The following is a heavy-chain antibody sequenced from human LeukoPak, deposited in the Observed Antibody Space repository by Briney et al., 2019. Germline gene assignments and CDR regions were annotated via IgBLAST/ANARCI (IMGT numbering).Heavy chain of an antibody. D-gene: IGHD3-10*01. CDR1: GFTFSSSW. J-gene: IGHJ4*02. Sequence: PGGSLRLSCGASGFTFSSSWMSWVRQAPGKGLEWVANIKEDGSGKYYVDSVKGRFIISRDNAKNSLYLQMNSLRADDTAVYYCARHGSYGSGSYRYLDYWGQGTQVTVSS. CDR2: IKEDGSGK. V-gene: IGHV3-7*02. CDR3: ARHGSYGSGSYRYLDY.